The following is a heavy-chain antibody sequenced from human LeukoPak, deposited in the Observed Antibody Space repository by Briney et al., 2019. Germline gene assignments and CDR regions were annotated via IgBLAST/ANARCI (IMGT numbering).Heavy chain of an antibody. Sequence: GESLKVSCKASGYRFTSYWIGWVRQMPGKGLEWMGIIHPGDSDTRYSPSFQGQVTISADKSISTAYLQWSSLKASDTGMYYCASAPTGGSYFDAWGQGTLVTVSS. CDR2: IHPGDSDT. D-gene: IGHD2-15*01. CDR1: GYRFTSYW. V-gene: IGHV5-51*01. CDR3: ASAPTGGSYFDA. J-gene: IGHJ5*02.